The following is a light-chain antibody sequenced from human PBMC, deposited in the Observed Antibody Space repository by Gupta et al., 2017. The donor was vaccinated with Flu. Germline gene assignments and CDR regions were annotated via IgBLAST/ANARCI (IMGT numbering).Light chain of an antibody. V-gene: IGKV2-30*01. Sequence: DVVMTQSPLSLPVTLGQPASISCRSSQSLVYRDGNTYLNWFQQRPGQSPRRLIYEVSNRDSGVPDRFSGSGSGTDFTLKISRVEAEDVGIYYCMQGTHPWTFGQWTKLEIK. CDR1: QSLVYRDGNTY. CDR3: MQGTHPWT. J-gene: IGKJ2*02. CDR2: EVS.